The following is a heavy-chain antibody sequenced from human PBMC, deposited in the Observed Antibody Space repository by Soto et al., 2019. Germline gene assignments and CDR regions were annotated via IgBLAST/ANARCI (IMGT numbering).Heavy chain of an antibody. Sequence: QVQLQESGPGLVKPSQTLSLTCTVSGGSLSSGDYYWSWIRQPPGKGLEWIGYINDSGITYYNPSLRSRGTMSVDTSGNQVALHLTSVTAADTAVYYCARVWTAAYNWFDRWGQGTLVAVSS. CDR3: ARVWTAAYNWFDR. D-gene: IGHD3-9*01. J-gene: IGHJ5*02. CDR1: GGSLSSGDYY. CDR2: INDSGIT. V-gene: IGHV4-30-4*01.